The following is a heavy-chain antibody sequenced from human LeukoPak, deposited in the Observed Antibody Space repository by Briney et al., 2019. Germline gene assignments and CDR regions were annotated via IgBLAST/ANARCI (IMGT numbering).Heavy chain of an antibody. V-gene: IGHV1-18*01. CDR2: ISAYNGNT. Sequence: GASVKVSCKASGYTFTSYGISWVRQAPGQGLEWMGWISAYNGNTNYAQKLQGRVTMTTDTSTSTAYMELRSPRSDDTAVYYCARDLNVAAAATPFDYWGQGTLVTVSS. CDR1: GYTFTSYG. J-gene: IGHJ4*02. D-gene: IGHD6-13*01. CDR3: ARDLNVAAAATPFDY.